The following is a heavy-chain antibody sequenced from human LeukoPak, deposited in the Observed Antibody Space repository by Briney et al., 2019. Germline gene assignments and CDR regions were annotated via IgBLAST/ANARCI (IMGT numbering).Heavy chain of an antibody. J-gene: IGHJ4*02. V-gene: IGHV5-51*01. Sequence: GESLKISCKGSGYNFPDYWIGWVRQMPGKGLEWMGITYPGDSNTVYSPSFQGQVTISADKSISTAYLQWSSLKASDTAMYFCARGIAAVGTDYFDYWGQGTLVTVSS. CDR3: ARGIAAVGTDYFDY. CDR2: TYPGDSNT. CDR1: GYNFPDYW. D-gene: IGHD6-13*01.